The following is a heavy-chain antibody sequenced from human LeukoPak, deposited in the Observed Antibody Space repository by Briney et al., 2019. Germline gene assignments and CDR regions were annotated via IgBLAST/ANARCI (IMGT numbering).Heavy chain of an antibody. CDR3: ARDAKPFWSGYPYYYGMDV. J-gene: IGHJ6*02. Sequence: PGGSLRLSCAASGFTFSSYWMSWVRQAPGKGLEWVANIKQDGSEKYYVDSVKGRFTISRDNAKNSLYLQMNRLRAEDTAVYYCARDAKPFWSGYPYYYGMDVWGQGTTVTVSS. CDR2: IKQDGSEK. CDR1: GFTFSSYW. V-gene: IGHV3-7*01. D-gene: IGHD3-3*01.